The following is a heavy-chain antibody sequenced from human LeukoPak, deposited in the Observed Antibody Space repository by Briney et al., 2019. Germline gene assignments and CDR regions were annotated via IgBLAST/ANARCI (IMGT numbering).Heavy chain of an antibody. CDR3: ARDLDIVVVPVVSRHYGLDV. CDR2: ISAYNGNT. Sequence: GASVKVSCKASGYIYTNYGISWVRQAPGQGLEWMGWISAYNGNTNYVQKFQGRVTTTTDTSTTTAYMELRSLRSDDTAVYYCARDLDIVVVPVVSRHYGLDVWGQGTTVTVSS. V-gene: IGHV1-18*01. D-gene: IGHD2-2*01. CDR1: GYIYTNYG. J-gene: IGHJ6*02.